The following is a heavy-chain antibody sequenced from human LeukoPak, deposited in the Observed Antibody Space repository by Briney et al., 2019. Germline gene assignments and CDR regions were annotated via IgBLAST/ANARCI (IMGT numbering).Heavy chain of an antibody. V-gene: IGHV1-2*02. CDR2: INPNSGGA. Sequence: ASVKVSCKASGYTFTGYYMHWVRQAPGQGLAWMGWINPNSGGANYAQKFQGRVTMTRDTSISTAYMELSRLRSDDTAVYYCARGRSYYYGSGSYRGWFDPWGQGTLVTVSS. J-gene: IGHJ5*02. D-gene: IGHD3-10*01. CDR3: ARGRSYYYGSGSYRGWFDP. CDR1: GYTFTGYY.